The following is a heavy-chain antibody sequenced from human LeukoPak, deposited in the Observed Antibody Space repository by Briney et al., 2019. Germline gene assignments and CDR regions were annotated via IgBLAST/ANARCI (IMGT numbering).Heavy chain of an antibody. CDR2: IIPILGIA. J-gene: IGHJ4*02. CDR3: ARGPPTIFGVVTFDY. Sequence: ASVKVSCKASGGTFSSYTISWVRQAPGQGLEWMGRIIPILGIANYAQKLQGRVTITADKSTSTAYMELSSLRSEDTAVYYCARGPPTIFGVVTFDYWGQGTLVTVSS. CDR1: GGTFSSYT. D-gene: IGHD3-3*01. V-gene: IGHV1-69*02.